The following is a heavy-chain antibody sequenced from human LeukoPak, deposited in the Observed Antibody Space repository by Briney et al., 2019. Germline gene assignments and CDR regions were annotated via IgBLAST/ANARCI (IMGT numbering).Heavy chain of an antibody. D-gene: IGHD6-19*01. J-gene: IGHJ5*02. CDR2: IKEDGSEE. Sequence: GGSLRLSCALATFLPTMNSTRWDSQVPGKGLEWVANIKEDGSEEYYVDSVKGRFTISRDNAQNSLYLQMHSLRGEDTAVYYCARVPGPYSRGWERSGWFGPWGQGTLVTVSS. V-gene: IGHV3-7*01. CDR3: ARVPGPYSRGWERSGWFGP. CDR1: TFLPTMNS.